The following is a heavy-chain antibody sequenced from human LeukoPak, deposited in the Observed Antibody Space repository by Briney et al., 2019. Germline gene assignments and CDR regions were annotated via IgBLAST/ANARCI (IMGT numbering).Heavy chain of an antibody. CDR2: ISSSSSYI. CDR3: ASNTNMVRGALYQFDY. J-gene: IGHJ4*02. D-gene: IGHD3-10*01. Sequence: GGSLRLSCAASGVTFSSYSMNWVRQAPGKGLEWVSSISSSSSYIYYADSVKGRFTISRDNAKHSLYLQMNSLRAEDTAVYYCASNTNMVRGALYQFDYWGQGTLVTVSS. CDR1: GVTFSSYS. V-gene: IGHV3-21*01.